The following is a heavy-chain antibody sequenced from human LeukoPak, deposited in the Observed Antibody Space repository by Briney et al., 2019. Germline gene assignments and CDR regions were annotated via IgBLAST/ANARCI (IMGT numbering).Heavy chain of an antibody. Sequence: GGSLRLSCAASGLTFSISAMSWARRAPGKGLEWVSGISDSGGSTFYADSVKGRFTISRDNSKNILYLKMNSLSADDTAVYYCAKVSESNYDILTGYYTPYYFDYWGQGTLVTVSS. CDR3: AKVSESNYDILTGYYTPYYFDY. CDR1: GLTFSISA. D-gene: IGHD3-9*01. V-gene: IGHV3-23*01. CDR2: ISDSGGST. J-gene: IGHJ4*02.